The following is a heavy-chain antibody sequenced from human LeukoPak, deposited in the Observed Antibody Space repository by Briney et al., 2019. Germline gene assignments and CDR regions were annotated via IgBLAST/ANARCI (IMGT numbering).Heavy chain of an antibody. D-gene: IGHD6-13*01. CDR2: IKQDGSEK. V-gene: IGHV3-7*01. CDR3: ASRGWSIAAATKPTKVDY. Sequence: PGGSLRLSCAASGFTFSSYSMNWVRQAPGKGLEWVANIKQDGSEKYYVDSVKGRFTISRGKAKNSLYLQMNSLRAEDTAVYYCASRGWSIAAATKPTKVDYWGQGTLVTVSS. J-gene: IGHJ4*02. CDR1: GFTFSSYS.